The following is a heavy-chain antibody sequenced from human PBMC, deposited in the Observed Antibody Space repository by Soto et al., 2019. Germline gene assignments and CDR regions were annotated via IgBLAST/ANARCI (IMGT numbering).Heavy chain of an antibody. J-gene: IGHJ4*02. CDR1: GFTVSTYG. Sequence: QVQLVESGGGVVQPGRSLRLSCAVSGFTVSTYGMHWVRQAPGKGLEWVAVISRDGGTKYYPDSVKGRFTISRDNSRNTLFLEMNSLRSDDMAVYYCTGEVASGYWGQGTLVTVSS. D-gene: IGHD2-8*02. CDR2: ISRDGGTK. CDR3: TGEVASGY. V-gene: IGHV3-30*03.